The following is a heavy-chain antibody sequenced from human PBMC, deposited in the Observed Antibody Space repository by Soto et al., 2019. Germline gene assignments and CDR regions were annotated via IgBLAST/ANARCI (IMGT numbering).Heavy chain of an antibody. CDR3: ALIAAAGGYYYYGMDV. D-gene: IGHD6-13*01. V-gene: IGHV4-39*01. CDR2: IYYSGST. J-gene: IGHJ6*02. Sequence: SETLSLTCTVSGGSISSSSYYWGWIRQPPGKGLEWIGSIYYSGSTYYNPSLKSRVTISVDTSKNQFSLKLSSVTAADTAVYYCALIAAAGGYYYYGMDVWGQGTTVTVSS. CDR1: GGSISSSSYY.